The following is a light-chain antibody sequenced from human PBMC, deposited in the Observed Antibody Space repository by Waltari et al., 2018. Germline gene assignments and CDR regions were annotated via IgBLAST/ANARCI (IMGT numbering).Light chain of an antibody. CDR2: QDS. Sequence: YELTQPPSVSVSPGQTVSITCSGGKLEDKYVCWYQQKTGQSPVLVMHQDSRWPSGVPERFSGSSSGNTATLTISGTQAMDEADYYGQAWDSISDVVFGGGTRLTVL. V-gene: IGLV3-1*01. J-gene: IGLJ2*01. CDR3: QAWDSISDVV. CDR1: KLEDKY.